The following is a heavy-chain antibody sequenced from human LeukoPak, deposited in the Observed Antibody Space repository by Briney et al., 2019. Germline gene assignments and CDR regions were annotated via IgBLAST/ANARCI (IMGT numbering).Heavy chain of an antibody. D-gene: IGHD6-13*01. V-gene: IGHV1-18*01. CDR2: ISAYNGNT. CDR3: ASIAADAPYYYDYYMDV. CDR1: GYTFTSYG. Sequence: ASVKVSCTASGYTFTSYGISWVRQAPGQGLEWMGWISAYNGNTDYAQKLQGRVNMTTDTATSTAYMELRSLRSDDTAVYYCASIAADAPYYYDYYMDVWGKGTTVTVSS. J-gene: IGHJ6*03.